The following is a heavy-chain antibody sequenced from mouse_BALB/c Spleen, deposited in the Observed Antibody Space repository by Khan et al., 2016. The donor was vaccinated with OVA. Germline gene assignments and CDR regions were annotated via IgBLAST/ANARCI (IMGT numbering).Heavy chain of an antibody. CDR2: INPSTGYT. J-gene: IGHJ2*01. CDR3: ARRGLRWYFAY. D-gene: IGHD1-1*01. CDR1: GYTFINYW. Sequence: QVQLQQSGAELAKPGASVKMSCKASGYTFINYWILWVKQRPGQGLEWIGYINPSTGYTEYNQNLKDKATWTADKTSSTAYMQLSSLTSEDSAVYYCARRGLRWYFAYWGQGTTLTVSS. V-gene: IGHV1-7*01.